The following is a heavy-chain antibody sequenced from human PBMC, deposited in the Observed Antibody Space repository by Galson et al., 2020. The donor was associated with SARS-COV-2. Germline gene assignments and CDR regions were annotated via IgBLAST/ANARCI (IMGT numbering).Heavy chain of an antibody. CDR2: ISAYNGNT. Sequence: ASVKVSCKASGYTFTSYGISWVRQAPGQGLEWMGWISAYNGNTNYAQKLQGSVTMTTDTSTSTAYMELRSLRSDDTAVYYCARVRVYYYDSSGYYYYYYGMDVWGQGTTVTVSS. D-gene: IGHD3-22*01. V-gene: IGHV1-18*01. CDR1: GYTFTSYG. J-gene: IGHJ6*02. CDR3: ARVRVYYYDSSGYYYYYYGMDV.